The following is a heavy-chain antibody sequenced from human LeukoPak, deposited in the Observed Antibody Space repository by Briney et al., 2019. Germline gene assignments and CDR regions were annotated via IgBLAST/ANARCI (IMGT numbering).Heavy chain of an antibody. Sequence: SVKVSCKASGGTFSSFAINWVRQAPGQGLEWMGGIIPIFGTANYAQKFQGRVTITADESTSTAYMELSSLRSEDTAVYYCARDYSSSSGLGYWGQGTLVTVSS. CDR2: IIPIFGTA. CDR3: ARDYSSSSGLGY. CDR1: GGTFSSFA. J-gene: IGHJ4*02. D-gene: IGHD6-6*01. V-gene: IGHV1-69*13.